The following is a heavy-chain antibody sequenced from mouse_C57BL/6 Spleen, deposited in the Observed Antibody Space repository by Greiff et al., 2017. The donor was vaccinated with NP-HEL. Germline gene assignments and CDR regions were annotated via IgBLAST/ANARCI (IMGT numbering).Heavy chain of an antibody. CDR2: INYDGSST. CDR1: GFTFSDYY. CDR3: AREGGSSYYYAMDY. Sequence: EVKLVESEGGLVQPGSSMKLSCTASGFTFSDYYMAWVRQVPEKGLEWVANINYDGSSTYYLDSLKSRFIISRDDAKNILYLQRSSLKSEDTATYYCAREGGSSYYYAMDYWGQGTSVTVSS. J-gene: IGHJ4*01. V-gene: IGHV5-16*01. D-gene: IGHD1-1*01.